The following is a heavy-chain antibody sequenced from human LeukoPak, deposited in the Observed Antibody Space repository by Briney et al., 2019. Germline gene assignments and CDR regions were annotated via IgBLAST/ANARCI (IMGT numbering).Heavy chain of an antibody. CDR2: ISYDGSNK. V-gene: IGHV3-30*03. CDR3: ARAWTSSSPSDY. J-gene: IGHJ4*02. Sequence: PGGSLRLSCAASGFTFSSYGMHWVRQAPGKGLEWVAVISYDGSNKYYADSVKGRFTISRDNSKNTLYLQMNSLRAEDTAVYYCARAWTSSSPSDYWGQGTLVTVSS. CDR1: GFTFSSYG. D-gene: IGHD6-6*01.